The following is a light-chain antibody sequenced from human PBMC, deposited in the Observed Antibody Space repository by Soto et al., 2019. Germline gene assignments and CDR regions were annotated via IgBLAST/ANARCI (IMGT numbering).Light chain of an antibody. CDR3: AAWDGTLNGYV. V-gene: IGLV1-40*01. Sequence: QSVLTQPPSVSGAPGQRVTISCTGSSSNIGAGYDVQWYQQLPGTAPKLLIYGNNKRPSGVPDRFSGSKSGTSASLAVSGLQSEDEADYYCAAWDGTLNGYVFGTGTKVTVL. J-gene: IGLJ1*01. CDR1: SSNIGAGYD. CDR2: GNN.